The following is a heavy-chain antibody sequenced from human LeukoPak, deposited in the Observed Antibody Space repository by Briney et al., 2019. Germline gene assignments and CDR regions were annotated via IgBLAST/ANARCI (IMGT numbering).Heavy chain of an antibody. J-gene: IGHJ6*02. D-gene: IGHD2-2*02. Sequence: PGGSLRLSCAASGFTFSNYAMSWVRQAPGKGLDWVSAISGSGGGTYYADSVKGRFTISRDNSKNTLYLQMNSLRAEDTAVYYCARDLIVVVPAAIATGRGYYYYGMDVWGQGTTVTVSS. V-gene: IGHV3-23*01. CDR2: ISGSGGGT. CDR3: ARDLIVVVPAAIATGRGYYYYGMDV. CDR1: GFTFSNYA.